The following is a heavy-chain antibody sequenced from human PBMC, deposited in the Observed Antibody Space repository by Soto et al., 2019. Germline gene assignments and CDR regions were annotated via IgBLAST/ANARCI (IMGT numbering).Heavy chain of an antibody. Sequence: GSLRLSCAASGFTFSDYYMSWIRQAPGRGPEWLSYIGRSGSPIYYADSVKGRFTISRDNAKNSLYLQMNSLRAEDSAVYYCARGRTETLYYFDYWGQGILVTVSS. CDR2: IGRSGSPI. CDR3: ARGRTETLYYFDY. V-gene: IGHV3-11*01. J-gene: IGHJ4*02. D-gene: IGHD4-4*01. CDR1: GFTFSDYY.